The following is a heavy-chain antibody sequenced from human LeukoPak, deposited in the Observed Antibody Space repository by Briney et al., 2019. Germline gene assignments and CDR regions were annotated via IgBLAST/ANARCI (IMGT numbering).Heavy chain of an antibody. V-gene: IGHV3-30*02. CDR1: GFIFSSYG. Sequence: GGSLRLSCAASGFIFSSYGMHWVRQAPGKGLEWVAFIRYDGSNKYYADSVKGRFTISRDNSKNTLYLQMNSLRAEDTAVYYCAKDALQDGSYPYYFDYWGQGTLVTVSS. D-gene: IGHD1-26*01. CDR2: IRYDGSNK. CDR3: AKDALQDGSYPYYFDY. J-gene: IGHJ4*02.